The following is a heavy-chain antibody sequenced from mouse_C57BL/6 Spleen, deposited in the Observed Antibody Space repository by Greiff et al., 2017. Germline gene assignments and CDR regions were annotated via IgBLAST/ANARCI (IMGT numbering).Heavy chain of an antibody. Sequence: QVQLQQSGAELVRPGTSVKVSCKASGYAFTNYLIEWVKQRPGQGLEWIGVINPGSGGTNYNEKFKGKATLTADKSSSTAYMQLSSLTSEDSAVYFCARSDTTVVAFYYFDYWGQGTTLTVSS. V-gene: IGHV1-54*01. CDR2: INPGSGGT. D-gene: IGHD1-1*01. CDR3: ARSDTTVVAFYYFDY. J-gene: IGHJ2*01. CDR1: GYAFTNYL.